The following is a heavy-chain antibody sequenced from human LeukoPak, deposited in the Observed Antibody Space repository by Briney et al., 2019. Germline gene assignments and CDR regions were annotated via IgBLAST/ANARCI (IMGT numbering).Heavy chain of an antibody. D-gene: IGHD2-15*01. CDR1: GFTFTNAW. J-gene: IGHJ4*02. CDR3: ARDLKVKSADYYFDY. CDR2: IKSKADGETI. V-gene: IGHV3-15*07. Sequence: PRGSLRLSCAASGFTFTNAWMNWVRQAPGKGLEWVGRIKSKADGETIDYAAPVKGRFTFSRDDSKNMLYLQMNSLRAEDTAVYYCARDLKVKSADYYFDYWGQGTLVTVSS.